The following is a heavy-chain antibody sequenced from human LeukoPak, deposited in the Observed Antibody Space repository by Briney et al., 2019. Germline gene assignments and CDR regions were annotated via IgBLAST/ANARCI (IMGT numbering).Heavy chain of an antibody. V-gene: IGHV3-23*01. CDR1: GFTFSSYA. J-gene: IGHJ2*01. Sequence: PGGSLRLSCAASGFTFSSYAMSWARQAPGKGLEWVSGISSSGSGGNTYYADFVKGRFTISRDSSKNTLFLQTNTLRAEDTAIYYCAKDRTVGASYWYFDLWGRGTLVTVSS. CDR3: AKDRTVGASYWYFDL. CDR2: ISSSGSGGNT. D-gene: IGHD1-26*01.